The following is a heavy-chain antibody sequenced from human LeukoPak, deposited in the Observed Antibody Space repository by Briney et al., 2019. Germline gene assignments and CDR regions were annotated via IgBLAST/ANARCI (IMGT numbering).Heavy chain of an antibody. CDR2: INPNSGGT. V-gene: IGHV1-2*02. CDR3: ARDLFSSGWYGSD. Sequence: ASVKVFCKASGYTFTGYYMHWVRQAPGQGLEWMGWINPNSGGTNYAQKFQGRVTMTRDTSISTAYMELSRLRSDDTAVYYCARDLFSSGWYGSDWGQGTLVTVS. CDR1: GYTFTGYY. D-gene: IGHD6-19*01. J-gene: IGHJ4*02.